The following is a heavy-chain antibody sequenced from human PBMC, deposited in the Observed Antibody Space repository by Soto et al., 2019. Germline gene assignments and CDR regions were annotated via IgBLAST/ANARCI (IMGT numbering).Heavy chain of an antibody. D-gene: IGHD3-3*01. CDR2: IYYSGLT. CDR1: GDSISTEGYY. Sequence: SETLSLTCSVSGDSISTEGYYWSWIRQHPGKGLEWIGYIYYSGLTSYNPSLKSRVTISRDTSKNQFSLKLSSVTAADTAVYYCACITIFGVVNAFDIWGQGTMVTVSS. V-gene: IGHV4-31*03. CDR3: ACITIFGVVNAFDI. J-gene: IGHJ3*02.